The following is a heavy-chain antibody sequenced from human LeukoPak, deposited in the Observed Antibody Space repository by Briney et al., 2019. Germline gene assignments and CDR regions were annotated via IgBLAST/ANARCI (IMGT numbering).Heavy chain of an antibody. D-gene: IGHD6-19*01. V-gene: IGHV4-34*01. CDR1: GGSFSGYY. J-gene: IGHJ2*01. CDR3: ARIAVAGQHWYFDL. Sequence: SETLSLTCAVYGGSFSGYYWSWIRQPPGKGLEWIGEINHSGSTNYNPSLKSRVTISVGTSKNQFSLKLSSVTAADTAVYYCARIAVAGQHWYFDLWGRGTLVTVSS. CDR2: INHSGST.